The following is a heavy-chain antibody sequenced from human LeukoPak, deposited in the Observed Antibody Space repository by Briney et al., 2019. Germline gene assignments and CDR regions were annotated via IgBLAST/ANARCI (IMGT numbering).Heavy chain of an antibody. CDR1: GYTFTSYG. V-gene: IGHV1-18*01. CDR2: ISAYNGNT. Sequence: ASVKVSCKASGYTFTSYGISWVRQAPGQGLEWMGWISAYNGNTNYAQKLQGRVTMTTDTSTSTAYMELRSLRSDDTAVYYCARLGRYGERSGLDYIDYWGQGTPVTVSS. J-gene: IGHJ4*02. D-gene: IGHD4/OR15-4a*01. CDR3: ARLGRYGERSGLDYIDY.